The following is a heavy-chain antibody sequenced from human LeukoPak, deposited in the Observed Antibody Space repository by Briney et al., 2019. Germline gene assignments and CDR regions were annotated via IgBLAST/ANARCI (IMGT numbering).Heavy chain of an antibody. Sequence: SETLSLTCTVSGGSVSSYYWSWIRQPAGKGLEWIGRIYISGSTNYNPSLKSRVTISVDKSKNQLSLKLNSVTAADTAVYYCARVGGSSSTLSTFDIWGQGTMVTVSS. CDR1: GGSVSSYY. J-gene: IGHJ3*02. D-gene: IGHD2-15*01. V-gene: IGHV4-4*07. CDR3: ARVGGSSSTLSTFDI. CDR2: IYISGST.